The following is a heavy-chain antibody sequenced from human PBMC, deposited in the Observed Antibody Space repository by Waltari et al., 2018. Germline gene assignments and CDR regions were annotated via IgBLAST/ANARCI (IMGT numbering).Heavy chain of an antibody. Sequence: QVQLQESGPGLVKPSETLSLTCTVSGGSISSHYWSWIRQPPGKGLEWIGYIYYSGSTNYNPSLKSRVTISVDPSKNQFSLKLSSVTAADTAVYYCARVSTGATWKLDYWGQGTLVTVSS. CDR3: ARVSTGATWKLDY. CDR1: GGSISSHY. V-gene: IGHV4-59*11. J-gene: IGHJ4*02. D-gene: IGHD1-26*01. CDR2: IYYSGST.